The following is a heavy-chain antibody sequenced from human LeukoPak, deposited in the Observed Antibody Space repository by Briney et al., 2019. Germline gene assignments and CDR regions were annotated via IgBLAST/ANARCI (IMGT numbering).Heavy chain of an antibody. CDR2: MKQDGSEI. D-gene: IGHD5-24*01. V-gene: IGHV3-7*05. J-gene: IGHJ4*02. Sequence: GGSLRLSCAASGFTFSSFWMSWVRQAPGKGLEWVVNMKQDGSEINYVGSVKGRFTISRDNANNSLYLQMNSLRAEDTAVYYCARDHGDGYLDYWGQGTLVTVSS. CDR3: ARDHGDGYLDY. CDR1: GFTFSSFW.